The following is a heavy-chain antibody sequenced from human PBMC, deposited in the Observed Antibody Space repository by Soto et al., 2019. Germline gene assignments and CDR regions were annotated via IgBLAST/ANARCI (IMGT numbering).Heavy chain of an antibody. V-gene: IGHV1-3*01. D-gene: IGHD2-2*01. J-gene: IGHJ3*02. CDR1: GYTFTSYA. CDR2: INAGNGNT. CDR3: ARKAVGVPAANDAFDI. Sequence: ASVKVSCKASGYTFTSYAMHWVRQAPGQRLEWMGWINAGNGNTKYSQKFQGRVTITRDTSASTAYMELSSLRSEDTAVYYCARKAVGVPAANDAFDIWGQGTMVTVSS.